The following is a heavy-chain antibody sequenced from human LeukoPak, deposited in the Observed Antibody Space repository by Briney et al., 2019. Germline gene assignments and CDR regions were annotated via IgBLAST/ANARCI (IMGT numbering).Heavy chain of an antibody. V-gene: IGHV1-69*13. J-gene: IGHJ4*02. Sequence: ASVKVSCKASGGTFRSNAISWARQAPGQGLEWMGGITPIFGTATYAQKFQGRVTITAVESMSTAYMELSSLRSEDTAVYYCARGWLAETTVVTPYNYWGQGTLVTVSS. CDR3: ARGWLAETTVVTPYNY. D-gene: IGHD4-23*01. CDR2: ITPIFGTA. CDR1: GGTFRSNA.